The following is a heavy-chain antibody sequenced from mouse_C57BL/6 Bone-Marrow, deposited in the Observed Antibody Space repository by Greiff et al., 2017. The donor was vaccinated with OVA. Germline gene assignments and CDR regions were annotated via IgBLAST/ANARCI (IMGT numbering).Heavy chain of an antibody. J-gene: IGHJ4*01. CDR3: ARGGAYYYGSSYDYAMDY. Sequence: VQLQQSGPELVKPGASVKLSCKASGYTFTSYDINWVEQRPGQGLEWIGWIYPRDGSTKYNEKFKGKATLTVDTSSSTAYMELHSLTSEDSAVYFCARGGAYYYGSSYDYAMDYWGQGTSVTVSS. V-gene: IGHV1-85*01. D-gene: IGHD1-1*01. CDR1: GYTFTSYD. CDR2: IYPRDGST.